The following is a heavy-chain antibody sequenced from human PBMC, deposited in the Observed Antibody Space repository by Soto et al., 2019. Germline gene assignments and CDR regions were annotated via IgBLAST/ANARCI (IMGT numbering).Heavy chain of an antibody. CDR2: IYYSGST. CDR3: AREAGYSYGYGYYGMDV. J-gene: IGHJ6*02. D-gene: IGHD5-18*01. V-gene: IGHV4-61*01. CDR1: GGSVSSGSYY. Sequence: PSETLSLTCTVSGGSVSSGSYYWSWIRQPPGKGLEWIGYIYYSGSTNYNPSLKSRVTISVDTSKNQFSLKLSSVTAADTAVYYCAREAGYSYGYGYYGMDVWGQGTTVTVSS.